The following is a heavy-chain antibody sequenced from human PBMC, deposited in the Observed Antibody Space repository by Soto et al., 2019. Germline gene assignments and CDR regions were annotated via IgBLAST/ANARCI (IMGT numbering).Heavy chain of an antibody. CDR3: ARDGSNKPGFYYGLDV. J-gene: IGHJ6*02. CDR2: IWSDGSNK. D-gene: IGHD4-4*01. CDR1: GFTFSNNG. Sequence: GGSLRLSCAASGFTFSNNGMHWVRQALGKGLEWVAVIWSDGSNKYYADSVKGRFTISRDNSKNTLYFQMNSLTPEDTAVYYCARDGSNKPGFYYGLDVWGRGTTVTVSS. V-gene: IGHV3-33*01.